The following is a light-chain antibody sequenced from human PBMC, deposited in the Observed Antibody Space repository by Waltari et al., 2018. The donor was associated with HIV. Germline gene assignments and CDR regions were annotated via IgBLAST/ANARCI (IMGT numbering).Light chain of an antibody. CDR1: QTISSW. CDR2: KAS. Sequence: DIQMTQSPSTRSASEGARVNITCRASQTISSWLASAQQKTGKAPKLLIYKASTLESGVPLRFSGSGSGTEFTLTISSLQPDDFATYYCQQYNSFTWTFGQGTKVEIK. CDR3: QQYNSFTWT. J-gene: IGKJ1*01. V-gene: IGKV1-5*03.